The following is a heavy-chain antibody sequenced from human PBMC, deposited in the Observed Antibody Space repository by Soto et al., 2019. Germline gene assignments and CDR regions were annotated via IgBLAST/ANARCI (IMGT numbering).Heavy chain of an antibody. D-gene: IGHD2-2*01. CDR2: IIPISGTA. J-gene: IGHJ6*02. V-gene: IGHV1-69*01. CDR1: GGTFSSYA. CDR3: ARSQGSSTSLAIYYYYYYGMEV. Sequence: QVQLVQSGAEVKKPGSSVKVSCKASGGTFSSYAISWVRQAPGQGLEWMGGIIPISGTANYAQKFQGRVTITADESTSTVSMELSSLRSEDTAVYFCARSQGSSTSLAIYYYYYYGMEVWGQGTTVTVSS.